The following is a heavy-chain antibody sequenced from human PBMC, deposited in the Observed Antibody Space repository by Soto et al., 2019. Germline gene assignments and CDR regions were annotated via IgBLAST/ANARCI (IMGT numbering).Heavy chain of an antibody. V-gene: IGHV5-51*01. CDR1: GYSFTSYW. CDR2: IYPGDSDT. D-gene: IGHD6-6*01. J-gene: IGHJ6*02. Sequence: GESLKISCKGSGYSFTSYWIGWVRQMPGEGLEWMGIIYPGDSDTRYSPSFQGQVPISADKSISTAYLQWSSLKASDTAMFYCARLWSIAARRYYYYGMDVWGQGTTVTVSS. CDR3: ARLWSIAARRYYYYGMDV.